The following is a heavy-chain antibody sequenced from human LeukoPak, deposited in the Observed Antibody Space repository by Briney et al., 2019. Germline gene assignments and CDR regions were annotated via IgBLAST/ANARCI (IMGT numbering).Heavy chain of an antibody. V-gene: IGHV3-23*01. Sequence: PGGSLRLSCAASGFSFSHYAMSWVRQAPTRGLEWVSSLRGDGETFYADSVKGRFTLSRDDSRNTVYLQLNNLRVEDTAIYYCARASWTSTADAVRWGQGTQVTVSS. D-gene: IGHD3/OR15-3a*01. J-gene: IGHJ4*02. CDR3: ARASWTSTADAVR. CDR1: GFSFSHYA. CDR2: LRGDGET.